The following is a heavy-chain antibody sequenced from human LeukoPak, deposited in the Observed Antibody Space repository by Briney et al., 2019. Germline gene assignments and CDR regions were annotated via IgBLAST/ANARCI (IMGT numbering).Heavy chain of an antibody. V-gene: IGHV3-43D*03. Sequence: GGSLRLSCAASGFTFDDYAMHWVRQAPGKGLEWVSLISWDGGSTYYADSVKGRFTISRDNSKNSLYLQMNSLRAEDTALYYCAKDITDTVPTTVTTQNYYGMDVWGQGTTVTVSS. J-gene: IGHJ6*02. CDR3: AKDITDTVPTTVTTQNYYGMDV. CDR1: GFTFDDYA. D-gene: IGHD4-17*01. CDR2: ISWDGGST.